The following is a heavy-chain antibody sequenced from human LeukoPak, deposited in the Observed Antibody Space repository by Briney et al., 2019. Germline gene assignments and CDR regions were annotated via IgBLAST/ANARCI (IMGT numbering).Heavy chain of an antibody. D-gene: IGHD2-21*02. J-gene: IGHJ4*02. CDR1: GGSFSGSY. V-gene: IGHV4-59*01. CDR2: IYSSGST. Sequence: SETLSLTCAVYGGSFSGSYWSWIRQPPGKGLEWIGYIYSSGSTNYNPSLKSRVTISVDTSKNQFSLKLSSVTAADTAVYYCARFAYCGGHCWYYFDYWGQGSLVTVSS. CDR3: ARFAYCGGHCWYYFDY.